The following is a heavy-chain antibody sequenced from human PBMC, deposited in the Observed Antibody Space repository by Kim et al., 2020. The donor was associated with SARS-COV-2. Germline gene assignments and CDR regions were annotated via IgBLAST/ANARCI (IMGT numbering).Heavy chain of an antibody. CDR3: ARDGYCSSTSCYGGYYYYYMDV. Sequence: ASVKVSCKASGYTFTSYAMNWVRQAPGQGLEWMGWINTNTGNPTYAQGFTGRFVFSLDTSVSTAYLQISSLKAEDTAVYYCARDGYCSSTSCYGGYYYYYMDVWGKGTTVTVSS. CDR2: INTNTGNP. V-gene: IGHV7-4-1*02. D-gene: IGHD2-2*03. CDR1: GYTFTSYA. J-gene: IGHJ6*03.